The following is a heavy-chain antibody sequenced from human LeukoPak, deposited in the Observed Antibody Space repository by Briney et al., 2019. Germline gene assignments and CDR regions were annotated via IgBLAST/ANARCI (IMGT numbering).Heavy chain of an antibody. Sequence: GASVKVSCKASGYTFTGYYMHWVRQAPGQGLEWMGIINPSGGSTSYAQKFQGRVTMTRDTSTSTVYMELSSLRSEDTAVYYCARDGPVRAIFGVVIIGAFDIWGQGTMVTVSS. CDR3: ARDGPVRAIFGVVIIGAFDI. CDR2: INPSGGST. V-gene: IGHV1-46*01. D-gene: IGHD3-3*01. J-gene: IGHJ3*02. CDR1: GYTFTGYY.